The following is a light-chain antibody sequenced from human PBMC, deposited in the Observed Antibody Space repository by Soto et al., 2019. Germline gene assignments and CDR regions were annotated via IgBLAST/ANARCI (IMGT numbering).Light chain of an antibody. CDR2: KTS. CDR1: LSLLYSDENTY. CDR3: MQALRKPRT. V-gene: IGKV2-28*01. Sequence: DIAMTQSPLSLPVTPGEAASISCRASLSLLYSDENTYLDWYLQKTGQSPHLLIYKTSIPSAGVAARFSGSGLGTDFTLKISRVDAEDDGVYYCMQALRKPRTFGQGPKVEIK. J-gene: IGKJ1*01.